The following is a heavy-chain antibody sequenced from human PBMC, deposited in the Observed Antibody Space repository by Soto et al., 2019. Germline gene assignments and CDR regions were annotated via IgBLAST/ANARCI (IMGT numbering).Heavy chain of an antibody. D-gene: IGHD2-2*01. CDR3: ARDRLVPYGYGMDV. CDR2: IWFDGSKK. Sequence: QMQLVESGGGVVQPGRSLRLSCAASGFTFMSYGIHWVRQAPGKGLEWVALIWFDGSKKYYVDSVKGRFAVSRDNSKNTLYLQMNSLRVEDTAVYDCARDRLVPYGYGMDVWGQGTTVTVSS. CDR1: GFTFMSYG. J-gene: IGHJ6*02. V-gene: IGHV3-33*01.